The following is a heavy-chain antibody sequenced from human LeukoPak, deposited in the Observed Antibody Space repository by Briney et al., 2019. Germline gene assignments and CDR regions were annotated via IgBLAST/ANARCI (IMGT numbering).Heavy chain of an antibody. J-gene: IGHJ4*02. Sequence: PGGSLRLSCAASGFTFSSYAMSWVRQAPGKGLEWVSVIYSGGSIYYADSVKGRFTISRDNSKNTLYLQMNNLRAEDTAVYYCARLTGEFGYYFDYWGQGTLVTVSS. V-gene: IGHV3-66*02. CDR3: ARLTGEFGYYFDY. CDR2: IYSGGSI. D-gene: IGHD7-27*01. CDR1: GFTFSSYA.